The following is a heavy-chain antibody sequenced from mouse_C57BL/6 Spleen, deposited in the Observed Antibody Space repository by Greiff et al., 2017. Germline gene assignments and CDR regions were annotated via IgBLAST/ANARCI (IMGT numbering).Heavy chain of an antibody. CDR3: ARSGYDYHCARDY. CDR1: GYTFTSYW. D-gene: IGHD2-4*01. J-gene: IGHJ4*01. Sequence: VQLQQSGAELVKPGASVKLSCKASGYTFTSYWMQWVKQRPGQGLEWIGEIDPSDSYTNYNQKFKGKATLTVDTSSSTAYMQLSSLTSEDSAVYYCARSGYDYHCARDYGGQGTSVTVSS. CDR2: IDPSDSYT. V-gene: IGHV1-50*01.